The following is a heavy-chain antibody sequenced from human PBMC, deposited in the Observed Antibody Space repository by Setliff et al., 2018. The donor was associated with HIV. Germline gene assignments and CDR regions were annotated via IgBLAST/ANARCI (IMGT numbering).Heavy chain of an antibody. Sequence: SGPTVVNPTQTLTLTCTFSGFSLSTGGVGLGWLRQPPGKAPECLGIIYWDDNKRYTPSLQDRLTITKDTFRHQVVLTMTNMAPVDTGTYYCAHSRMGVSGWPVFDSWGQGTLVTVSS. V-gene: IGHV2-5*02. CDR3: AHSRMGVSGWPVFDS. D-gene: IGHD3-16*01. CDR1: GFSLSTGGVG. CDR2: IYWDDNK. J-gene: IGHJ4*02.